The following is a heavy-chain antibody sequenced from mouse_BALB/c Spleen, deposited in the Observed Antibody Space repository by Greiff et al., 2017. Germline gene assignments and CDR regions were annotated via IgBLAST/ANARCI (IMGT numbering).Heavy chain of an antibody. V-gene: IGHV3-6*02. Sequence: EVKLQESGPGLVKPSQSLSLTCSVTGYSITSCYYWNWIRQFPGNKLEWMGYISYDGSNNYNPSLKNRISITRDTSKNQFFLKLNSVTTEDTATYYCARSVRGSRYFDVWGAGTTVTVSS. CDR2: ISYDGSN. CDR1: GYSITSCYY. J-gene: IGHJ1*01. CDR3: ARSVRGSRYFDV.